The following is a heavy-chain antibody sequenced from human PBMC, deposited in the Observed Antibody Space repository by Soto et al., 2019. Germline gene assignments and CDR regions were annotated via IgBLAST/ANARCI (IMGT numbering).Heavy chain of an antibody. Sequence: QVQLVQSGAEVKKPGSSVKVSCKASGGTFSSYAISWVRQAPGQGPEWMGGIILIFGTANYAQKFQGRFTITADESTSTAYLELSSLRSEDTAVYYCARGSIAAAVYYFDYWGQGTLVTVSS. V-gene: IGHV1-69*01. CDR2: IILIFGTA. J-gene: IGHJ4*02. CDR1: GGTFSSYA. CDR3: ARGSIAAAVYYFDY. D-gene: IGHD6-13*01.